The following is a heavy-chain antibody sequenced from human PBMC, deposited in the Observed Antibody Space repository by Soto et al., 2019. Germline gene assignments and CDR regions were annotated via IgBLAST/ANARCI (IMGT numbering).Heavy chain of an antibody. D-gene: IGHD2-8*01. CDR2: IAVGSGYT. CDR3: AADATAWQQMVPSDY. Sequence: QMQLEQSGPEVKKPGTSVKVSCKASGFTFTSSAFQWVRQARGQRLEWIGWIAVGSGYTNYAQRLQDRVTLTRDMSTATPYMELSRLTSEDTTIYYCAADATAWQQMVPSDYWGQGTLVTVSS. CDR1: GFTFTSSA. V-gene: IGHV1-58*01. J-gene: IGHJ4*02.